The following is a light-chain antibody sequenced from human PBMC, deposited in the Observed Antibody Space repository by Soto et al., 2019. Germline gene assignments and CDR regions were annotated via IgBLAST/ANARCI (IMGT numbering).Light chain of an antibody. V-gene: IGLV2-14*01. J-gene: IGLJ2*01. CDR1: SSDVGGYNY. CDR2: DVS. Sequence: QSALTQPASVSGSPGQSITISCTGTSSDVGGYNYVSWYQQHPGKAPKLMIYDVSNRPSGVSNRFSGYKSGNTAALTSSGLQDEDEADYYCSSYASSSTLVFGGGTKLTVL. CDR3: SSYASSSTLV.